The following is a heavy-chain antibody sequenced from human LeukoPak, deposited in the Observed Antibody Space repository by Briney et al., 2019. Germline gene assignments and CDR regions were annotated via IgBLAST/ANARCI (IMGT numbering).Heavy chain of an antibody. V-gene: IGHV3-23*01. J-gene: IGHJ4*02. D-gene: IGHD5-12*01. CDR3: ARYSGGYSGYLGY. Sequence: GGSPRLSCAASGFSFSSYAMSWVRQAPGRGLEWVSGITVSGGSTYYADSVKGRFTISRDNSKNTLYLQMNSLRAEDTAVYYCARYSGGYSGYLGYWGQGTLVTVSS. CDR2: ITVSGGST. CDR1: GFSFSSYA.